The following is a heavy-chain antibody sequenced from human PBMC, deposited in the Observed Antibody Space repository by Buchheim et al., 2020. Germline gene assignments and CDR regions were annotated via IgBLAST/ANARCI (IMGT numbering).Heavy chain of an antibody. J-gene: IGHJ4*02. Sequence: EVQLVESGGGLVQPGGSLRLSCAASGFTFSSYWMSWVRQAPGKGLEWVANIKQDGSEKYYVDSVKGRFTISRDNAKNSLYLQMNSLGAEDTAVYYCARDRFLYDFWSGYYKDWGQGTL. V-gene: IGHV3-7*01. D-gene: IGHD3-3*01. CDR1: GFTFSSYW. CDR2: IKQDGSEK. CDR3: ARDRFLYDFWSGYYKD.